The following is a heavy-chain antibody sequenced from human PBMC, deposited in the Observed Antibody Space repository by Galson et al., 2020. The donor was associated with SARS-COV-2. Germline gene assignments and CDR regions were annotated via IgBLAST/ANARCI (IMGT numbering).Heavy chain of an antibody. CDR3: SRGGGYSYLYHAYFDA. CDR1: GGSFSGYY. D-gene: IGHD5-18*01. V-gene: IGHV4-34*01. J-gene: IGHJ4*02. CDR2: INHLGST. Sequence: SETLSLTCAVYGGSFSGYYWSWIRQPPGKGLEWIGEINHLGSTSYNPSLKSRVTFSADTSKKHFSLRLTSVTAADTAVYYCSRGGGYSYLYHAYFDAWGQGTLVTVSS.